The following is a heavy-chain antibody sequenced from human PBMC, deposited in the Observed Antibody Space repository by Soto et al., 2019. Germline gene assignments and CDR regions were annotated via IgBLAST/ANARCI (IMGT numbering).Heavy chain of an antibody. V-gene: IGHV1-2*04. CDR2: INPNSGGT. D-gene: IGHD2-2*01. Sequence: ASVKVSCKASGYTFTGYYMHWVRQAPGQGLEWMGWINPNSGGTNYAQKFQGWVTMTRDTSTSTAYMELSSLRSDDTAVYYCARADTSFYACWGQGTLVTVSS. CDR1: GYTFTGYY. CDR3: ARADTSFYAC. J-gene: IGHJ4*02.